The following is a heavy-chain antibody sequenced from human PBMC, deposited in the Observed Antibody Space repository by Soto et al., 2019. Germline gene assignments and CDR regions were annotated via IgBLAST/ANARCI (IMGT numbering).Heavy chain of an antibody. V-gene: IGHV3-33*01. CDR2: IWYDGSNK. CDR1: GFTFSSYG. CDR3: ARPGDYSDYNNYFDY. D-gene: IGHD4-17*01. J-gene: IGHJ4*02. Sequence: PGGSLRPSCAASGFTFSSYGMHWVRQGPGKGLEWVAVIWYDGSNKYYADSVKGRFTISRDNSKNTLYLQMNSLRAEDTAVYYCARPGDYSDYNNYFDYWGQGTLVTVSS.